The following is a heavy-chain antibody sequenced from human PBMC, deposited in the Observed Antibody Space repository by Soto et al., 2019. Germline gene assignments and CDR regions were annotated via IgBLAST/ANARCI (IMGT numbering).Heavy chain of an antibody. V-gene: IGHV5-10-1*01. CDR1: GYSFTSYW. CDR2: IDPSDSYT. CDR3: ARQHIVVVPAGTYGMDV. J-gene: IGHJ6*02. Sequence: LGESLKISCKGSGYSFTSYWISWVRQMPGKGLEWMGRIDPSDSYTNYSPSFQGHVTISADKSISTAYLQWSSLKASDTAMYYCARQHIVVVPAGTYGMDVWGQGTTVTVSS. D-gene: IGHD2-2*01.